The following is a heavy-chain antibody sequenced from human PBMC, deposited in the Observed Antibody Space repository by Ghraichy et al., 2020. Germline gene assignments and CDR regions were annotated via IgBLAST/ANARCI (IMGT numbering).Heavy chain of an antibody. Sequence: GGSLRLSCAASGFAFSDYHMSWIRQAPGKGLEWISYISSRSSTIKYVESAKGRFTISRDNVKNSLYLEMNNLRLEDTAVYYCARGTLFGVRPLFNHWGQGTLVTVSS. V-gene: IGHV3-11*01. CDR3: ARGTLFGVRPLFNH. CDR1: GFAFSDYH. CDR2: ISSRSSTI. D-gene: IGHD3-3*01. J-gene: IGHJ1*01.